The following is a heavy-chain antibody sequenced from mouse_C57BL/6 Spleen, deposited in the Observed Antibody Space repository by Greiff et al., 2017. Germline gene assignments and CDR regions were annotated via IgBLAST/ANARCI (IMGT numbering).Heavy chain of an antibody. CDR2: IDPSDSYT. V-gene: IGHV1-69*01. J-gene: IGHJ2*01. Sequence: QVQLQQPGAELVMPGASVKLSCKASGYTFTSYWMHWVKQRPGQGLEWIGEIDPSDSYTNYNQKFKGKSTLTVDKSSSTAYMQLSSLTSEDSAVYYCARWLTGTADYWGQGTTLTVSS. CDR1: GYTFTSYW. CDR3: ARWLTGTADY. D-gene: IGHD4-1*01.